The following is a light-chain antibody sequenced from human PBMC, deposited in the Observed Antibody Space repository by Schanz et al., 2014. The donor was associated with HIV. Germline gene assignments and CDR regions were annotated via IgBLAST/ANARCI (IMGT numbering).Light chain of an antibody. V-gene: IGKV1-5*01. Sequence: DIQMPQSPSTLSASVGDRVSISCRASQSISNWLAWYQQKPGKAPDLLIYEASILETGVPSRFSGSGSGTEFTLTISSLQPEDFATYYCQQSYSTLWTFGQGTKVEIK. CDR2: EAS. CDR3: QQSYSTLWT. CDR1: QSISNW. J-gene: IGKJ1*01.